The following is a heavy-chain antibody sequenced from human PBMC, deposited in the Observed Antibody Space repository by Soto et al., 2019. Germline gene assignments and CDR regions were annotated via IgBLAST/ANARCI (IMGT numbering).Heavy chain of an antibody. CDR1: GGSISSGGYS. Sequence: SETLSLTFAVSGGSISSGGYSWSLIRQPPGKGLEWIGYIYHSGSTYYNPSLKSRVTISVDRSKNQFSLKLSSVTAADTAVYYCARDLGPGYFDYWGQGTLVTVSS. CDR2: IYHSGST. V-gene: IGHV4-30-2*01. J-gene: IGHJ4*02. CDR3: ARDLGPGYFDY. D-gene: IGHD3-10*01.